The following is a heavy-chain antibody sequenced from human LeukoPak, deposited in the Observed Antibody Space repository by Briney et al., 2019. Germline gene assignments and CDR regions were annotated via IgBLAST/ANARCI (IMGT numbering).Heavy chain of an antibody. Sequence: GGSLRLSCAPSGFTFKSYAMRWVRQAPGEGLGWVSGVSGSGGSTYYADSVKGRFTLSRDNSTNTLYLQMNSLRAENTAVYDCAKDLDIVATTTGNSGQETLVTVSS. CDR2: VSGSGGST. J-gene: IGHJ4*02. V-gene: IGHV3-23*01. CDR1: GFTFKSYA. D-gene: IGHD5-12*01. CDR3: AKDLDIVATTTGN.